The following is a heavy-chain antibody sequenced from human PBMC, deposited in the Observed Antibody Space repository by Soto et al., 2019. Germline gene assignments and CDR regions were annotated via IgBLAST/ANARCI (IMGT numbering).Heavy chain of an antibody. CDR1: GGSISRSNW. CDR3: ARGGTGTTRGGIVY. D-gene: IGHD1-7*01. CDR2: IYHSGST. Sequence: SETLSLTCAVSGGSISRSNWWSWVRQPPGKGLEWIGEIYHSGSTNYNPSLKSRVTISVDKSKNQFSLKLSSVTAADTAVYYCARGGTGTTRGGIVYWGQGTLVTVSS. J-gene: IGHJ4*02. V-gene: IGHV4-4*02.